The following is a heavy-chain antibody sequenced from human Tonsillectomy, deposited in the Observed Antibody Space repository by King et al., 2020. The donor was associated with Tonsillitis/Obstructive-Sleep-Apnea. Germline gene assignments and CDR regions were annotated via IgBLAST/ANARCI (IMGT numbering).Heavy chain of an antibody. Sequence: QLVQSGAEVKKPGASVKVSCKASGYTFSTYGISWVRQAPGQGLEWMGWISAYNGDTNYAQKLQDRVTMTTDTSTSTAYMEVRSLRSDDTAVYYCARDSRSHYYDTSGYYPFDYWGQGTLVTVSS. V-gene: IGHV1-18*01. D-gene: IGHD3-22*01. CDR3: ARDSRSHYYDTSGYYPFDY. J-gene: IGHJ4*02. CDR2: ISAYNGDT. CDR1: GYTFSTYG.